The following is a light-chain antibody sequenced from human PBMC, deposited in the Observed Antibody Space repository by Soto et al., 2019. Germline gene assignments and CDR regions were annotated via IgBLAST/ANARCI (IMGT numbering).Light chain of an antibody. Sequence: DIQVTQSPSALSASVGDRVTITCRASQGISYYLAWFQQKPGKVPKRLIYGASNLQSGVPSRFSGSGSGTEFTLTISSLQPEDFATYYCLQHNSYPRTFGQGTKVDIK. V-gene: IGKV1-17*03. CDR3: LQHNSYPRT. CDR1: QGISYY. CDR2: GAS. J-gene: IGKJ1*01.